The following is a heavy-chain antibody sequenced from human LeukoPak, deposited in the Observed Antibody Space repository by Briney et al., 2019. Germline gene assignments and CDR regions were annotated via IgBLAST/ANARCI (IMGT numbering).Heavy chain of an antibody. CDR2: FDPEDGET. V-gene: IGHV1-24*01. J-gene: IGHJ4*02. CDR1: GYTLTGLS. CDR3: ATDLPFEYSSSSGYFVY. D-gene: IGHD6-6*01. Sequence: ASVKVSCKVSGYTLTGLSMHWVRQAPGKGLEWMGGFDPEDGETIYAQKFQGRVTMTEDTSTDTAYMELSSLRSGDTAVYYCATDLPFEYSSSSGYFVYWGQGTLVTVSS.